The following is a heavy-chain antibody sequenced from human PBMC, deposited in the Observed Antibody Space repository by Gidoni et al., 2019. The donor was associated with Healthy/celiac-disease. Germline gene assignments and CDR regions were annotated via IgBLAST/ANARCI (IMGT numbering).Heavy chain of an antibody. Sequence: QVQLVQSGAEVKKPGSSVKVSCKASGGTFSSYAISWVRQAPGQGLEWMGRIIPILGIANYAQKCQGRVTITADKSTSTAYMELNSLRSEDTAVYYCATAYCGGDCRPYYYYGMDVWGQGTTVTVSS. CDR1: GGTFSSYA. D-gene: IGHD2-21*02. J-gene: IGHJ6*02. CDR3: ATAYCGGDCRPYYYYGMDV. CDR2: IIPILGIA. V-gene: IGHV1-69*04.